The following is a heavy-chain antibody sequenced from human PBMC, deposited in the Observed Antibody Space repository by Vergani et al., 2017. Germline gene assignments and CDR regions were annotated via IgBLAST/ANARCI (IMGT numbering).Heavy chain of an antibody. CDR1: GDSIFSGNYY. J-gene: IGHJ3*02. V-gene: IGHV4-61*02. CDR3: ARGSTHWKQGGFDI. D-gene: IGHD1-1*01. Sequence: QVQLQESGPGLVKPSQTLSITCAVSGDSIFSGNYYWNWIRQPAENELEWIGRIYTTGSTDYNPSLKSRVTMSLDSSRSHFSLRLSAVTAADTAIYFCARGSTHWKQGGFDIWGQGTKVTVSS. CDR2: IYTTGST.